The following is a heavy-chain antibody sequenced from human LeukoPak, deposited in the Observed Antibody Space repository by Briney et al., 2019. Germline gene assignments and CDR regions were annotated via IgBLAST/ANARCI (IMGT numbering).Heavy chain of an antibody. CDR3: ARYCSGGSCYLDC. CDR1: GGSISSSSYY. CDR2: IYYSGST. D-gene: IGHD2-15*01. J-gene: IGHJ4*02. Sequence: SETLSLTCTVSGGSISSSSYYWGWIRQPPGKGLEWIGSIYYSGSTYYNPSLKSRVTISVDTSKNQFSLKLSSVTAADTAVYYCARYCSGGSCYLDCWGQGTLVTVSS. V-gene: IGHV4-39*01.